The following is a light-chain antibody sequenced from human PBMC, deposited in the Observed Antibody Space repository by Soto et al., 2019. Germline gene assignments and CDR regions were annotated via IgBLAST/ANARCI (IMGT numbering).Light chain of an antibody. V-gene: IGLV2-14*01. CDR2: EVS. J-gene: IGLJ3*02. CDR1: SSDVGGYNY. CDR3: SSYTGSSTPWV. Sequence: QSALTQPASVSGSPGQSINISCTGTSSDVGGYNYVSWYQQHPGKAPKFMIYEVSNRPSGVSNRFSGSKSGNTASLTISGLQAEDEADYYCSSYTGSSTPWVFGGGTQLTVL.